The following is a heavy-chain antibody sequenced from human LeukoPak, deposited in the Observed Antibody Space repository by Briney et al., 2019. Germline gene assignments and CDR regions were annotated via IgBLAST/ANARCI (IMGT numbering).Heavy chain of an antibody. Sequence: PGRSLRLSCAASGFTFSSYGMHWVRQAPGKGLEWVAVISYDGSNKYYADSVKGRFTISRDNSKNTLYLQMNTLRAEDTAVYYCARPRELAAGRPIDYWGQGTLVTVSS. CDR2: ISYDGSNK. J-gene: IGHJ4*02. D-gene: IGHD6-13*01. V-gene: IGHV3-30*03. CDR1: GFTFSSYG. CDR3: ARPRELAAGRPIDY.